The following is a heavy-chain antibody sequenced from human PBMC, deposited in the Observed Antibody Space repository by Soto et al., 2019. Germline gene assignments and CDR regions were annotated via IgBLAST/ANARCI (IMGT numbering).Heavy chain of an antibody. D-gene: IGHD2-15*01. J-gene: IGHJ4*02. CDR3: AKGYCSGGSCYWVVDYFDY. V-gene: IGHV3-30*18. Sequence: GGSLRLSCAASGFTFSSYGMHWVRQAPGKGLEWVAVISYDGSNKYYADSVKGRFTISRDNSKNTLYLQMNSLRAEDTAVYYCAKGYCSGGSCYWVVDYFDYWGQGTLVTVSS. CDR2: ISYDGSNK. CDR1: GFTFSSYG.